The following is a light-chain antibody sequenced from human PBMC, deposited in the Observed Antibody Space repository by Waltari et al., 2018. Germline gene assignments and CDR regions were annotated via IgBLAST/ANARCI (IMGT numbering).Light chain of an antibody. CDR2: EVS. J-gene: IGLJ2*01. V-gene: IGLV2-14*01. CDR1: SSDVGGYNY. CDR3: SSYTSSSTPDVV. Sequence: QSALTQPASVSGSPGQSITISCTGTSSDVGGYNYVSWYQQHPGKAPKLMIYEVSNRPSGVYYRFSGSKSGNTASLTISGFQAEDEADYYCSSYTSSSTPDVVFGVGTKLTVL.